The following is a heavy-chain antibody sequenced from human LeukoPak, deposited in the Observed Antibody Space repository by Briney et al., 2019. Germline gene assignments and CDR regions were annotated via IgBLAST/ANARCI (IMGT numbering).Heavy chain of an antibody. V-gene: IGHV4-61*08. CDR2: IYNGVNT. CDR1: GGSISSGGYS. J-gene: IGHJ5*02. D-gene: IGHD1-26*01. Sequence: PSETLSLTCAVSGGSISSGGYSRSWIRQPPGKGVEWIAHIYNGVNTNYNPSLKSRVTISVDTSKNQFSLRLNSVTAADTAVYYCARSRAFNSGAFDPWGQGSLVTVSS. CDR3: ARSRAFNSGAFDP.